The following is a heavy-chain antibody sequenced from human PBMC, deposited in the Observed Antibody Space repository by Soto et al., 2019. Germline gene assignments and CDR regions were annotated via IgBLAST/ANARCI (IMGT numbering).Heavy chain of an antibody. CDR2: INPDGSAT. CDR1: GFTFSSYW. J-gene: IGHJ4*02. Sequence: GGSLRLSCAASGFTFSSYWMHWVRQAPGKGLVWVSRINPDGSATNYADSVKGRFTISRDSAKNTLYLQMNSLRAEDTAVFYCGRGGSDSPMAPGYWGQGTLVTVSS. CDR3: GRGGSDSPMAPGY. D-gene: IGHD5-18*01. V-gene: IGHV3-74*01.